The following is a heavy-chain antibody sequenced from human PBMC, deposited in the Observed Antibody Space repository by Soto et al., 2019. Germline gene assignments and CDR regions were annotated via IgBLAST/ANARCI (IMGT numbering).Heavy chain of an antibody. D-gene: IGHD3-10*01. CDR2: ITDTGGDA. Sequence: GGWMRFSGVACGNRFGSPAMSLVRQTPGEGLEWVSHITDTGGDAKYADSARGRFTISRDNSKKTLYLQMSSLRADDSAVYFCARGSKDSDPGSRIFDFWGRGTLVTASS. CDR1: GNRFGSPA. CDR3: ARGSKDSDPGSRIFDF. J-gene: IGHJ4*02. V-gene: IGHV3-23*01.